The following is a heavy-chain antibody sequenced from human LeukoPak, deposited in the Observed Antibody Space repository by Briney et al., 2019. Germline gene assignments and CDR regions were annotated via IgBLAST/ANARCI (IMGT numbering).Heavy chain of an antibody. J-gene: IGHJ6*03. Sequence: SETLSLTCTVSGDPISRSSHYWAWIRQPPGKGLEWIGSFSYTGSTYYKPSLQSRVTISVDTSKNQFSLKLSSVTAADTAVYYCARSLTQDLRSSSGVGPDYDYYMDVWGKGTTVTVSS. CDR1: GDPISRSSHY. CDR2: FSYTGST. D-gene: IGHD2-2*01. CDR3: ARSLTQDLRSSSGVGPDYDYYMDV. V-gene: IGHV4-39*07.